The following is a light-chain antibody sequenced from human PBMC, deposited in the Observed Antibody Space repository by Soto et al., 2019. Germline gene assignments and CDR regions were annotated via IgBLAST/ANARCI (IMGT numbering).Light chain of an antibody. J-gene: IGKJ3*01. Sequence: DIQMIQSPSSLSASVGDRVTISCRASRSIVSFLTWYHQRPGAAPKRLIYAASTLQSGVPSRFSGRGSGTDFTLTISSLQPEDFGTYYCQQSYSTPRTFGPGTKVEIK. CDR1: RSIVSF. CDR3: QQSYSTPRT. V-gene: IGKV1-39*01. CDR2: AAS.